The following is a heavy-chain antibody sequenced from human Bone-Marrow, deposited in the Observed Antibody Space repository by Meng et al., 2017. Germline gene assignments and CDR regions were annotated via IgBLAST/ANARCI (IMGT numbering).Heavy chain of an antibody. J-gene: IGHJ5*02. CDR3: AKDGVAGWFDP. Sequence: EVQLVGSGGGLVQPGGSLRLSCAASGFTFSSYWMHWVRQAPGKGLVWVSRINSDGSSTSYADSMKGQFTISRDNAKNTLYLQMNSLRAEDMAVYYCAKDGVAGWFDPWGQGTLVTVSS. V-gene: IGHV3/OR16-13*01. CDR1: GFTFSSYW. CDR2: INSDGSST. D-gene: IGHD3-3*01.